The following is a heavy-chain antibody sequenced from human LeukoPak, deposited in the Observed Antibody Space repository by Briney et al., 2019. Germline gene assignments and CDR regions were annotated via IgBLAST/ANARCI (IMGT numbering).Heavy chain of an antibody. CDR3: AKYRYCSGGSCYELDF. V-gene: IGHV3-30*18. J-gene: IGHJ4*02. D-gene: IGHD2-15*01. CDR2: ISHDGSNK. Sequence: PGGSLGLSCAPSGFTFSTYDMHWVRQAPGKGLEWVAVISHDGSNKYHADSVKGRFTISRDNFKNTLYLQMNSLRAEDTAMYYCAKYRYCSGGSCYELDFWGQGTLVTVSS. CDR1: GFTFSTYD.